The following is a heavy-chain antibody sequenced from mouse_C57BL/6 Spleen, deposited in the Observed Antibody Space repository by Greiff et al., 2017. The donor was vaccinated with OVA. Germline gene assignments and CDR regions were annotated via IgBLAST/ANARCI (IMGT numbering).Heavy chain of an antibody. J-gene: IGHJ4*01. CDR1: GYTFTSYW. D-gene: IGHD1-1*01. CDR2: IDPSDSET. CDR3: ARRPHGSSSYDMDY. Sequence: QVQLQQPGAELVRPGSSVKLSCKASGYTFTSYWMHWVKQRPIQGLEWIGNIDPSDSETHYNQKFKDKATLTVDKSSSTAYMQLSSLTSEDSAVYYCARRPHGSSSYDMDYWGQGTSVTVSS. V-gene: IGHV1-52*01.